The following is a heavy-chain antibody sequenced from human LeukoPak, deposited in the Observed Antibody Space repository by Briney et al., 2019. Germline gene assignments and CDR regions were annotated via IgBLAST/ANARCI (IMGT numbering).Heavy chain of an antibody. V-gene: IGHV3-30*03. Sequence: GGSLRLSCAVSGFTLSAYSMHWVRQTPGKRLEWRAVLLYDKDKEYYAASVRGRFTISRDNSRDSLYLQLSSLIPEDTAVYYCARDPFSGKIFDFWGQGTLVTVSS. CDR1: GFTLSAYS. J-gene: IGHJ4*02. CDR2: LLYDKDKE. CDR3: ARDPFSGKIFDF. D-gene: IGHD3-3*02.